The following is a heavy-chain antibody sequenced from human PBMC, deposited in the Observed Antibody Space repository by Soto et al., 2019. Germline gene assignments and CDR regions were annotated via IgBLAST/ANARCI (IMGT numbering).Heavy chain of an antibody. CDR1: GGSFSGYY. CDR3: ARGTIRHYYYYMDV. J-gene: IGHJ6*03. V-gene: IGHV4-34*01. Sequence: SETLSLTCAVYGGSFSGYYWSWIRQPPGKGLEWIGEINHRGSTNYNPSLKSRVTISVDTSKNQFSLKLSFVTAAVTAVYYCARGTIRHYYYYMDVWGKGTTVTVSS. D-gene: IGHD3-3*01. CDR2: INHRGST.